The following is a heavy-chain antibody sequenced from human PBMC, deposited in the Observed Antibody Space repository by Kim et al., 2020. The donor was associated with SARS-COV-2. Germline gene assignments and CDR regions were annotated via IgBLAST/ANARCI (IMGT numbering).Heavy chain of an antibody. D-gene: IGHD5-12*01. V-gene: IGHV3-33*06. CDR2: IWYDGSNK. Sequence: GGSLRLSCAASGFTFSSYAMHWVRQAPGKGLEWVAVIWYDGSNKYYADSVKGRFTISRDNSKNTLYLQMNSLRAEDTAVYYCAKDGYSGYDSYHLGFYFDYWGQGTLVTVSS. CDR3: AKDGYSGYDSYHLGFYFDY. CDR1: GFTFSSYA. J-gene: IGHJ4*02.